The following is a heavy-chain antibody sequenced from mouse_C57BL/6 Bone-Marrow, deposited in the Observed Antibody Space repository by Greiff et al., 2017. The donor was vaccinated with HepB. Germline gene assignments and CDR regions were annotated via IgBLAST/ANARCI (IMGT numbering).Heavy chain of an antibody. J-gene: IGHJ3*01. V-gene: IGHV1-55*01. CDR2: IYPGSGST. CDR3: ARPLYYGNYWFAY. Sequence: QVQLQQPGAELVKPGASVKMSCKASGYTFTSYWITWVKQRPGQGLEWIGDIYPGSGSTNYNEKFKSKAILTVDTSSSTAYMQLSSLTSEDSAVYYCARPLYYGNYWFAYWGQGTLVTVSA. D-gene: IGHD2-1*01. CDR1: GYTFTSYW.